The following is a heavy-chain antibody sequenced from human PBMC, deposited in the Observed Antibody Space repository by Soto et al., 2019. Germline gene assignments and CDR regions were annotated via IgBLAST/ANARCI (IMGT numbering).Heavy chain of an antibody. D-gene: IGHD2-15*01. CDR3: AREVVVVVAATDHYYYYGMDV. V-gene: IGHV1-69*08. CDR2: IIPILGIA. CDR1: GGTFSSYT. J-gene: IGHJ6*02. Sequence: QVQLVQSGAEVKKPGSSVKVSCKASGGTFSSYTISWVRQAPGQGLEWMGRIIPILGIANYAQKFQGRVTITADTSTSTAYMELSSLRSEDTAVYYCAREVVVVVAATDHYYYYGMDVWGQGTTVTVSS.